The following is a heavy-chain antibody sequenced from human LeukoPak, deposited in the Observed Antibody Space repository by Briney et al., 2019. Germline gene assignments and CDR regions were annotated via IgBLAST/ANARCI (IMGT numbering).Heavy chain of an antibody. J-gene: IGHJ5*02. V-gene: IGHV1-18*01. CDR1: GYTFISYG. CDR3: ARYHYDRENWFDP. Sequence: GASVKVSCKASGYTFISYGFSWVRQAPGQGLEWMGWISAYDGNTKSAQKFQGRVTMTTDTSTSTAYMELRSLRSEDTAVYYCARYHYDRENWFDPWGQGTLVTVSS. D-gene: IGHD3-22*01. CDR2: ISAYDGNT.